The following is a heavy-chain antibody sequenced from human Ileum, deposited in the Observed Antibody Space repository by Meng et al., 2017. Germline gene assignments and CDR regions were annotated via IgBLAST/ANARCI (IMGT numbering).Heavy chain of an antibody. Sequence: SLKISCAASGFTFSTYGMSWVRQAPGKGLEWVSVIRNSGDTTYYTDSLKGRFTISRDNTKSTLYLQMNNGRDEDTATYYCTKDGGWLPATWGQGTVVTVSS. D-gene: IGHD5-12*01. CDR2: IRNSGDTT. CDR1: GFTFSTYG. J-gene: IGHJ5*02. CDR3: TKDGGWLPAT. V-gene: IGHV3-23*01.